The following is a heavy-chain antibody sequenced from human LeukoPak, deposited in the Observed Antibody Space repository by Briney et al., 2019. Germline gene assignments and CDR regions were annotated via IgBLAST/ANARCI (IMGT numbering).Heavy chain of an antibody. J-gene: IGHJ4*02. CDR3: TTMTIVPTDY. CDR1: GFTFSDYY. CDR2: ISSGGRTI. V-gene: IGHV3-11*01. Sequence: GGSLRLSCAASGFTFSDYYMSWIRQAPGKGLEWVSYISSGGRTIYYADSVKGRFTMSRDNAKNTLYLQMNSLKTEDTAVYYCTTMTIVPTDYWGQGTLVTVSS. D-gene: IGHD2-2*01.